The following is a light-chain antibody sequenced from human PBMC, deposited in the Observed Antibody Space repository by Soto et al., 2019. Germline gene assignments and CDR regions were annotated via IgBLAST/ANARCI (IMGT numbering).Light chain of an antibody. CDR2: GAS. CDR3: QQYGSSPWT. Sequence: ETVLTQSPGTLSLSPGERATLSCRASQTIRSNYLAWYRQTPCQAPRLLIYGASNRATGIADRFSGSGSGTDFTLIISRLEPEDFALYYCQQYGSSPWTFGQGNKVEIK. V-gene: IGKV3-20*01. CDR1: QTIRSNY. J-gene: IGKJ1*01.